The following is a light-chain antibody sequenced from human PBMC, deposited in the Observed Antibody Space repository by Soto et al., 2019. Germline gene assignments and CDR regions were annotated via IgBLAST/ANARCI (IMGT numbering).Light chain of an antibody. CDR1: QSVDNY. V-gene: IGKV1-39*01. CDR3: QQDLRPPLT. Sequence: DMHMTRSPSSRSGSVLDTVALTFLASQSVDNYLKWYQQKPGKAPGLLIYAASTLQSGVPSRFSASGSGTDFTLTISSLQPEDFATYYCQQDLRPPLTFGPGTKVDIK. J-gene: IGKJ3*01. CDR2: AAS.